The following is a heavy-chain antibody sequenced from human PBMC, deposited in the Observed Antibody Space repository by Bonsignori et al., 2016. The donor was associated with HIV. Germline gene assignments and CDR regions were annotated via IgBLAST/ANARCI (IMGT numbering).Heavy chain of an antibody. CDR3: ARETWGMCGGDCYWPMDV. CDR2: ISYDGTNK. Sequence: GGSLRLSCAASGFTFSSYAVHWVRQSPGKGLEWVALISYDGTNKYYADSVKGRFTISRDNSKKTLFLQMNSLRAEDTAVYYCARETWGMCGGDCYWPMDVWGKGTTVTVSS. CDR1: GFTFSSYA. V-gene: IGHV3-30-3*01. J-gene: IGHJ6*03. D-gene: IGHD2-21*01.